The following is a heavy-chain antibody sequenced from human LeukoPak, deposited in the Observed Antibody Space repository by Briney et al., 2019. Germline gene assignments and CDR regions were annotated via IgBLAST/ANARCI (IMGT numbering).Heavy chain of an antibody. D-gene: IGHD6-19*01. V-gene: IGHV3-66*01. J-gene: IGHJ4*02. CDR1: GFTVSSNY. CDR3: ARTGQGYSSGWYGVFDY. CDR2: IYSGGST. Sequence: PGGSLRLSCAASGFTVSSNYMSWVRQAPGKGLEWVSVIYSGGSTYYADSVKGRFTISRDNSKNTLYLQMNSLRAEDTAVYYCARTGQGYSSGWYGVFDYWGQGALVTVSS.